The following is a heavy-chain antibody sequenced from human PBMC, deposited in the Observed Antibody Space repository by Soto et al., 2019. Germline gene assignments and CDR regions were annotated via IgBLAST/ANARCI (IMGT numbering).Heavy chain of an antibody. J-gene: IGHJ6*02. D-gene: IGHD2-8*01. CDR3: AKNGHPPYYYYGMDV. Sequence: ASVKVSCKASGYSFTTYGISWVRQAPGQGLEWMGWISGYNGDTNNAQKFQDRVTMTIDRSTTTAYLELRSLTSDDTAVYYCAKNGHPPYYYYGMDVWGQGTAVTVSS. V-gene: IGHV1-18*01. CDR2: ISGYNGDT. CDR1: GYSFTTYG.